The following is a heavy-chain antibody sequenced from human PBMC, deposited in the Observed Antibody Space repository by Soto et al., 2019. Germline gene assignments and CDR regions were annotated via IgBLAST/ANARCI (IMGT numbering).Heavy chain of an antibody. D-gene: IGHD6-13*01. V-gene: IGHV4-39*01. J-gene: IGHJ4*02. CDR1: GDSISGSPYF. Sequence: QLQLQESGPGLVMPSETLSLTCTVSGDSISGSPYFWGWIRQPPGKRLEWIGSIFYDGYTLYTPSLRSRVTISADTSKNQFSLKLASVAAADTATYFCARLQAAVPHYWGQGTLVTVSS. CDR3: ARLQAAVPHY. CDR2: IFYDGYT.